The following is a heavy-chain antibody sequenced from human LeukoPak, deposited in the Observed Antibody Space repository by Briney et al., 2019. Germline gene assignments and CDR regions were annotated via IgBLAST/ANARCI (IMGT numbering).Heavy chain of an antibody. D-gene: IGHD1-26*01. V-gene: IGHV1-18*01. CDR2: ISAYNGNT. J-gene: IGHJ4*02. CDR1: GYTFTTYG. Sequence: ASVKVSCKASGYTFTTYGISWVRQGPGQGLEWMGWISAYNGNTNYAQKLQGRVTVTTDTSTSTAYMELRSLRSDDTAVYYCAGRISGSYLPFDYWGQGTLVTVSS. CDR3: AGRISGSYLPFDY.